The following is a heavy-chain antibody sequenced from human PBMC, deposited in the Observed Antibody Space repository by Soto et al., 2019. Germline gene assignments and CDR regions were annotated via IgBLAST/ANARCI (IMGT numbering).Heavy chain of an antibody. J-gene: IGHJ4*02. Sequence: EVQLLESGGGLVQPGGSLRLSCAASGFTFSSYAMSWVRQAPGKGLEWVSAISGSGGSTYYADSVKGRFTISRDNSKNTLYLQMNSLRAEDTAVYYCAKGLASSSWYEPTFDYWGQGALVTVSS. CDR3: AKGLASSSWYEPTFDY. V-gene: IGHV3-23*01. CDR2: ISGSGGST. CDR1: GFTFSSYA. D-gene: IGHD6-13*01.